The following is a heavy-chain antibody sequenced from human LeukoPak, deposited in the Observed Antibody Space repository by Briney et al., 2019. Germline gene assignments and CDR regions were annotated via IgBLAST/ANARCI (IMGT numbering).Heavy chain of an antibody. CDR1: GHTFTSYD. V-gene: IGHV1-8*01. D-gene: IGHD2-8*01. J-gene: IGHJ4*02. CDR3: ARGALRQGMYGY. CDR2: MNPNSGNT. Sequence: GSVKVSCKASGHTFTSYDINWVRQATGQGVEWMGWMNPNSGNTGYAQKFQGRVTMTRNTSTSTAYMELSSLRSEDTAVYYCARGALRQGMYGYWGQGTLVTVSS.